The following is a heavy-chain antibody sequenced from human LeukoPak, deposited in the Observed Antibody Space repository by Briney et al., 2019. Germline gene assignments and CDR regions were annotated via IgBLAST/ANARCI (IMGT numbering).Heavy chain of an antibody. CDR1: GFTFSSYA. CDR2: ISSNGGST. V-gene: IGHV3-64*01. D-gene: IGHD6-6*01. CDR3: ARGLRQLAHNWFDP. Sequence: GGSLRLSCAASGFTFSSYAMHWVRQAPGKGLEYVSAISSNGGSTYYANSVKGRFTISRDNSKNTLYLQMGSLRAEDMAVYYCARGLRQLAHNWFDPWGQGTLVTVSS. J-gene: IGHJ5*02.